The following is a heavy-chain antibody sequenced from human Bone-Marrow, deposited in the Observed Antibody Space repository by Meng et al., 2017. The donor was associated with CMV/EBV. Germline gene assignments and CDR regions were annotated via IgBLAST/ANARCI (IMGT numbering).Heavy chain of an antibody. V-gene: IGHV4-39*01. J-gene: IGHJ4*02. Sequence: CTVSGGSISSSSYYWGWIRQTPGKGLEWIGSIYYSGSTYYNPSLKSRVTISVDTSKNQFSLKLSSVTAADTAVYYCARTRKLTPDFDYWGRGTLVTVSS. CDR3: ARTRKLTPDFDY. D-gene: IGHD4-23*01. CDR1: GGSISSSSYY. CDR2: IYYSGST.